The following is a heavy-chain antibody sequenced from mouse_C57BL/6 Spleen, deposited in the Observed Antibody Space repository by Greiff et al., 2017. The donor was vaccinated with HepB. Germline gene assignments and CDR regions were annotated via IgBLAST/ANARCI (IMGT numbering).Heavy chain of an antibody. V-gene: IGHV1-69*01. Sequence: QVQLQQPGAELVMPGASVKLSCKASGYTFTSYWMHWVKQRPGQGLEWIGEIDPSDSYTNYNQKFKGKSTLTVDKSSSTAYMQLSSLTSEDSAVYYCASGLSPFAYWGQGTLVTVSA. CDR2: IDPSDSYT. CDR1: GYTFTSYW. CDR3: ASGLSPFAY. D-gene: IGHD1-1*02. J-gene: IGHJ3*01.